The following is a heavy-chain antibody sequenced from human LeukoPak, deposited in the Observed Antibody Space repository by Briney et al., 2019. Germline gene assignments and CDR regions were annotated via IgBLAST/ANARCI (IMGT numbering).Heavy chain of an antibody. CDR1: ELTVSSNY. Sequence: PGGSLRLTCAASELTVSSNYMRRVRQAPEKGLEWVSVIYSGGSTYYADSVKGRFTISRDNSKNTLYLQMNSLRAEDTAVYYCARRAGAYSHPYDYWGQGTLVTVSS. CDR3: ARRAGAYSHPYDY. V-gene: IGHV3-66*04. J-gene: IGHJ4*02. D-gene: IGHD4/OR15-4a*01. CDR2: IYSGGST.